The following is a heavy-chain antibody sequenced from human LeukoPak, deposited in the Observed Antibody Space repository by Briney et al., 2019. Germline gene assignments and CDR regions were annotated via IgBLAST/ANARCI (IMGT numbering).Heavy chain of an antibody. V-gene: IGHV1-2*02. Sequence: ASVKVSCKASGYTFTGYYMHWVRQAPGQGLEWMRWINPNSGGTNYAQKFQGRVTMTRDTSISTAYMELSRLRSDDTAVYYCAVDGSGSSGLVDYWGQGTLVTVSS. CDR1: GYTFTGYY. CDR3: AVDGSGSSGLVDY. D-gene: IGHD3-10*01. J-gene: IGHJ4*02. CDR2: INPNSGGT.